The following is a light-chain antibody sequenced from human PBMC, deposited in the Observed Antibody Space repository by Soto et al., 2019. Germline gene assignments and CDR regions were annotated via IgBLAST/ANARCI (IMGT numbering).Light chain of an antibody. CDR1: QSVLYSSNNKNY. V-gene: IGKV4-1*01. CDR2: WAS. Sequence: VGNESPSWLSVSLGERATINCKSSQSVLYSSNNKNYLAWYQQKPGQPPKLLIYWASTRESGVPDRFSGSGSGTDFTLTTSSLQAEDVAVYYCQQYYSAPRTFGQGTKVEIK. J-gene: IGKJ1*01. CDR3: QQYYSAPRT.